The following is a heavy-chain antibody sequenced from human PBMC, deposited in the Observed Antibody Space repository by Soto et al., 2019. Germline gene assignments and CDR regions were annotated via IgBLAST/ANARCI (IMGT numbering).Heavy chain of an antibody. CDR2: IYYSWST. CDR3: ARVHLVMITFGGVIVHDAFDI. CDR1: GGSISSGGYY. J-gene: IGHJ3*02. Sequence: QVQLQESGPGLVKPSQTLSLTCTVSGGSISSGGYYWSWIRQHPGKGLAWIGYIYYSWSTYYNPSLKSRVTISVATSKNQFSLKLSSVTAADTAVYYCARVHLVMITFGGVIVHDAFDIWGQGTMVTVSS. D-gene: IGHD3-16*02. V-gene: IGHV4-31*03.